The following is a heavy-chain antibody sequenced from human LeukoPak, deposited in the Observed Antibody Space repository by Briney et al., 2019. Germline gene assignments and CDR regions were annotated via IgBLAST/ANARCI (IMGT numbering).Heavy chain of an antibody. CDR1: GYTFTSYD. V-gene: IGHV1-8*01. CDR3: ARSIVVVVAADNWFDP. J-gene: IGHJ5*02. D-gene: IGHD2-15*01. Sequence: ASVKVSCKASGYTFTSYDINWVRQATGQGLEWMGWMNPNSGNTGYAQKFQGRVTMTRNTSISTAYMELSSLRSEDTAVYYCARSIVVVVAADNWFDPWGQGTLVTVSS. CDR2: MNPNSGNT.